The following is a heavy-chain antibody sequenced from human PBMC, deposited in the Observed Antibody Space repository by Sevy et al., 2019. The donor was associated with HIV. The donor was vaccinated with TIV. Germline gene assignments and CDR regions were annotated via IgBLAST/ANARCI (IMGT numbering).Heavy chain of an antibody. V-gene: IGHV5-10-1*01. CDR1: GYSFTSYW. CDR2: IDPSDSYT. Sequence: GESLKISCKGSGYSFTSYWISWVRQMPGKGLEWMGRIDPSDSYTNYSPSFQGHVTISADKSISTAYRQWSSLKASDTAMYYCATTGAYCGGDCYSGENNAFDIWGQGTMVTVSS. CDR3: ATTGAYCGGDCYSGENNAFDI. J-gene: IGHJ3*02. D-gene: IGHD2-21*02.